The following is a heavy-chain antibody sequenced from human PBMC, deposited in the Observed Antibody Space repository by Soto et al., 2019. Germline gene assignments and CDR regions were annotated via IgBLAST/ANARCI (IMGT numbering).Heavy chain of an antibody. CDR1: GGSISSGGYY. J-gene: IGHJ4*02. CDR3: ARVGYYYDSSGYYPN. Sequence: SETLSLTCTVSGGSISSGGYYWSWIRQPPGKGLEWIGEINHSGSTNYNPSLKSRVTISVDTSKNQFSLKLSSVTAADTAVYYCARVGYYYDSSGYYPNWGQGTLVTVSS. CDR2: INHSGST. V-gene: IGHV4-39*07. D-gene: IGHD3-22*01.